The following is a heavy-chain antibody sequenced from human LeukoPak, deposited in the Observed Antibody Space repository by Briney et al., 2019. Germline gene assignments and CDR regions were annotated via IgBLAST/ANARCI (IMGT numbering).Heavy chain of an antibody. CDR1: GGSISSSSYY. V-gene: IGHV4-39*01. J-gene: IGHJ6*02. CDR2: IYYSGST. D-gene: IGHD1-26*01. Sequence: SETLSLTCTVSGGSISSSSYYWGWIRQPPGKGLEWIGSIYYSGSTYYNPYLKIPITISVYTDKNQFSLKLSSVAAPDMAVYYCARVGIEEWALLWYGMDVWGQGTTVTVSS. CDR3: ARVGIEEWALLWYGMDV.